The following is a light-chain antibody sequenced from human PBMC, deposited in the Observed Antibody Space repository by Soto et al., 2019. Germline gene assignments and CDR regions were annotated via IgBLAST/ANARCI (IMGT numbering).Light chain of an antibody. CDR3: CSYAGTYTWI. J-gene: IGLJ2*01. CDR1: SSDVDFYNY. Sequence: QSALTQPRSVSGSPGQSVTISCTGTSSDVDFYNYVSWYQQHPGKAPKLLIYDVTKRPSGVPDRFSGSKSGNTASLTISGLQAEDEAVYYCCSYAGTYTWIFGGGTKLTAL. V-gene: IGLV2-11*01. CDR2: DVT.